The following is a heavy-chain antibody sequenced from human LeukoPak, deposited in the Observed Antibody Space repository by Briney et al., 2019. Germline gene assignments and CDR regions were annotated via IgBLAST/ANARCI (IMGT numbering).Heavy chain of an antibody. J-gene: IGHJ4*02. Sequence: GGSLRLSCAASGFTFSTYAMNWVRQAPGKGLEWVSGISGSGGSTYYADSVKGRFTISRDNSMNTLYLQMNSLRAEDTAVYYCARALGYAAWWGQGTLVTVSS. CDR2: ISGSGGST. CDR1: GFTFSTYA. CDR3: ARALGYAAW. V-gene: IGHV3-23*01. D-gene: IGHD5-12*01.